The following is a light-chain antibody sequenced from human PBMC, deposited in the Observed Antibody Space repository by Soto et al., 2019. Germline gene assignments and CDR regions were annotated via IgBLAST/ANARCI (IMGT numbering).Light chain of an antibody. Sequence: DIQMTQSPSSVSASVGDRVTITCRASQAIDTWLAWYQQKPGKAPKPLIYAASNLQTGVPSRFSGSGSGTDFTLTISSLQPEDFATYYCQQANSFPRTFGQGTKVEIK. V-gene: IGKV1D-12*01. CDR1: QAIDTW. CDR3: QQANSFPRT. J-gene: IGKJ1*01. CDR2: AAS.